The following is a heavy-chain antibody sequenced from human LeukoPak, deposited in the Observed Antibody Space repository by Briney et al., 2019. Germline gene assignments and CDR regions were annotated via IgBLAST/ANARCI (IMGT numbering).Heavy chain of an antibody. J-gene: IGHJ4*02. D-gene: IGHD3-22*01. CDR1: GGSFSGYY. CDR2: INHSGST. Sequence: SQTLSLTCAVYGGSFSGYYWSWIRQPPGKGLEWIGEINHSGSTNYNPSLKSRVTISVDTSKNQFSLKLSSVTAADTAVYYCARAGPPSYYYDSSGYYKPPTDYWGQGTLVTVSS. V-gene: IGHV4-34*01. CDR3: ARAGPPSYYYDSSGYYKPPTDY.